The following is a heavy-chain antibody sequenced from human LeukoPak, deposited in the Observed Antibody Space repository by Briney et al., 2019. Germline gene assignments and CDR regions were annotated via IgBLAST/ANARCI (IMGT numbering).Heavy chain of an antibody. V-gene: IGHV3-21*01. Sequence: GGSLRLSCAASGFTFSSYSLNWVRQAPGKGLEWVSSISSSSYIYYADSVKGRFTISRDNAKNSLYLQMNSLRAEDTAVYYCARDEGDYSSGWYFDYWGQGTLVTVSS. CDR3: ARDEGDYSSGWYFDY. CDR1: GFTFSSYS. J-gene: IGHJ4*02. CDR2: ISSSSYI. D-gene: IGHD6-19*01.